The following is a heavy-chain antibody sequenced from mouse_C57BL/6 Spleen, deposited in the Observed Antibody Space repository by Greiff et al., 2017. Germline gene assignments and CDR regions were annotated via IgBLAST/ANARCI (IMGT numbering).Heavy chain of an antibody. Sequence: QVQLQQSGPELVKPGASVKISCKASGYAFSSSWMNWVKQRPGKGLEWIGRIYPGDGDTNYNGKFKGKATLTADKSSSTAYMQLSSLTSEDSAVXFCARGDPDYWGQGTTLTVSS. CDR1: GYAFSSSW. J-gene: IGHJ2*01. CDR2: IYPGDGDT. CDR3: ARGDPDY. D-gene: IGHD2-13*01. V-gene: IGHV1-82*01.